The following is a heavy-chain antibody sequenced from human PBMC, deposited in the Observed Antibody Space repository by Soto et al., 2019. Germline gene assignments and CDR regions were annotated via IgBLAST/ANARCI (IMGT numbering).Heavy chain of an antibody. CDR2: IHYSGST. CDR3: ARGVFAVVTGTAFDL. V-gene: IGHV4-31*03. Sequence: QVQLQESGPGLVKPSQTLSLTCTVSGGSIRRDSDYWSWIRHHPGKGLEWIGYIHYSGSTYSNPCLKSRVPISVDTSKNQFSLNLRSVSVADTAVYYCARGVFAVVTGTAFDLWGQGTLVTVSS. D-gene: IGHD3-3*01. J-gene: IGHJ5*02. CDR1: GGSIRRDSDY.